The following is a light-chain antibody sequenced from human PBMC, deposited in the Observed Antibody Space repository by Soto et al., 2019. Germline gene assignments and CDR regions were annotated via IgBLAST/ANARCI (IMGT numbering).Light chain of an antibody. J-gene: IGKJ2*01. CDR3: QQSYTSLQT. Sequence: DIQLTQSPSSLSASVGDTVTITCRAGQTVNNYLNWYQHKPGEVPKLLIYAASSLQSGVPSRFSATASGTDFTLTITNLRREDFGTYYCQQSYTSLQTFGQGTKLEIK. CDR1: QTVNNY. CDR2: AAS. V-gene: IGKV1-39*01.